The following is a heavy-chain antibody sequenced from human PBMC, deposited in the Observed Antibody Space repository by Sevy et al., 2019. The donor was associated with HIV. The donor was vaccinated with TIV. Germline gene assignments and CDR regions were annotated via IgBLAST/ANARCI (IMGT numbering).Heavy chain of an antibody. D-gene: IGHD6-19*01. CDR3: AKEEGPGIAVAGQKNWFDP. J-gene: IGHJ5*02. CDR2: ISYDGSNK. CDR1: GFTFSSYG. V-gene: IGHV3-30*18. Sequence: GGSLRLSCAASGFTFSSYGMHWVRQAPGKGLEWVAVISYDGSNKYYADSVKGRFTISRDNSKNTLYLQMNSLRAEDTAVYYCAKEEGPGIAVAGQKNWFDPWGQGTLVTVSS.